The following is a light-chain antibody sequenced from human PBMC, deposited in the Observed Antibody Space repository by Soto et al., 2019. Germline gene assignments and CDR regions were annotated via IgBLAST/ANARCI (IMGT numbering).Light chain of an antibody. CDR1: SSDVGGSNF. V-gene: IGLV2-8*01. Sequence: QSALTQPPSASGSPGQSVTISCTGTSSDVGGSNFVSSYQQHPGKDPNILIYDVTKRPSGVADRFSGAKSGNTASLTVSGLQSDDEAAYYCSSDSSSNNKALFGGGTQLTVL. CDR3: SSDSSSNNKAL. CDR2: DVT. J-gene: IGLJ2*01.